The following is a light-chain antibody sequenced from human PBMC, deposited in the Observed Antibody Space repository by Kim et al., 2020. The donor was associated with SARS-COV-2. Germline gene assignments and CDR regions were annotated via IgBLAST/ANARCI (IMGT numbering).Light chain of an antibody. CDR1: QTVTKDY. J-gene: IGKJ1*01. Sequence: APGDRATHSCRASQTVTKDYLAWYQQKPGQAPRLLIYDASYRATGTPDRFSGSGSGTDFTLTISRLEPEDFAVYYCQQSSYSPRTFGQGTKVDIK. V-gene: IGKV3-20*01. CDR2: DAS. CDR3: QQSSYSPRT.